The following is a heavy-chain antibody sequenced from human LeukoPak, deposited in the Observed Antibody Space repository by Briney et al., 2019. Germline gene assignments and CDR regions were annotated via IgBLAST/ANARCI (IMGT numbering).Heavy chain of an antibody. V-gene: IGHV1-2*06. Sequence: ASVKVSCKASGYTFTSYDINWVRQAPGQGLEWMGRINPNSGGTNYAQKFQGRVTMTRDTSISTAYMELSRLRSDDTAVYYCARKGVYDSSGYDYWGQGTLVTVSS. CDR3: ARKGVYDSSGYDY. CDR2: INPNSGGT. CDR1: GYTFTSYD. D-gene: IGHD3-22*01. J-gene: IGHJ4*02.